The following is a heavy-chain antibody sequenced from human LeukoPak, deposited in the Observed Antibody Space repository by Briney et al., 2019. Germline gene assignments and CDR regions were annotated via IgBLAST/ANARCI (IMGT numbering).Heavy chain of an antibody. V-gene: IGHV1-69*04. CDR2: IIPILGIA. J-gene: IGHJ4*02. D-gene: IGHD3-10*01. CDR3: ASSPRSGSSYFDY. CDR1: GGTFSSYA. Sequence: SVKVPCKASGGTFSSYAISWVRQAPGQGLEWMGRIIPILGIANYAQKFQGRVTITADKSTSTAYMELSSLRSEDTAVYYCASSPRSGSSYFDYWGQGTLVTVSS.